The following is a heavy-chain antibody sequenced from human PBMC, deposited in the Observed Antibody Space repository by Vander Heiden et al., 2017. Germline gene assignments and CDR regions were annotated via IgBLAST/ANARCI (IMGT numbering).Heavy chain of an antibody. Sequence: QVQLVQSGAEVKKPGSSVKASCKASGGTFSSYAISWVRQAPGQGLEWMGGIIPILGIANYAQKFQGRVTITADKSTSTAYMELSSLRSEDTAVYYCARIADKAYYYYYGMDVWGQGTTVTVSS. D-gene: IGHD2-21*01. CDR1: GGTFSSYA. CDR3: ARIADKAYYYYYGMDV. V-gene: IGHV1-69*10. CDR2: IIPILGIA. J-gene: IGHJ6*02.